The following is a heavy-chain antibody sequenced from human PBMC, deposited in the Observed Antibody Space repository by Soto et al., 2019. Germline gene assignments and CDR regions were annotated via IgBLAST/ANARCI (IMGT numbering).Heavy chain of an antibody. CDR2: ISSSSSYI. Sequence: WGSLRLSCAASGFTFSSYSMNWVRQAPGKGLEWVSSISSSSSYIYYADSVKGRCTISRDNAKNSLYLQMNSLRAEDTAVYYGARDRVYYDILTGYYGNSADAFDIWGQGTMVTVSS. CDR3: ARDRVYYDILTGYYGNSADAFDI. CDR1: GFTFSSYS. D-gene: IGHD3-9*01. J-gene: IGHJ3*02. V-gene: IGHV3-21*01.